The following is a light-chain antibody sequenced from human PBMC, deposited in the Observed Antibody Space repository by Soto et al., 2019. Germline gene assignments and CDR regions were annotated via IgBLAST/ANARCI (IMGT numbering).Light chain of an antibody. J-gene: IGLJ1*01. CDR2: GNS. Sequence: GLTHPPSVCGAPGEGVTIFCTGSSSNIGAGYDVHWYQQLPGTAPKLLIYGNSNRPSGVPDRFSGSKSGTSASLAITGLQAEDEADYYCQSYDSSLSGSVFGTGTKVTVL. CDR3: QSYDSSLSGSV. CDR1: SSNIGAGYD. V-gene: IGLV1-40*01.